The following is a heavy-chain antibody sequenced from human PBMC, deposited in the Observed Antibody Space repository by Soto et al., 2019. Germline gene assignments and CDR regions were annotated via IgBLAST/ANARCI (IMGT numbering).Heavy chain of an antibody. D-gene: IGHD2-21*02. V-gene: IGHV3-7*03. J-gene: IGHJ6*02. CDR2: IPQDGSDG. CDR3: ARDHLILPAHDFFYGSDV. Sequence: DVQLKESGGGLVQPGQSLRLSCEVSGFTLSMYSMTWVRQAPGKGLEWVAKIPQDGSDGHYLDSVKGRFIISRDNAKNSVYLQMNSLRADDTAVYYCARDHLILPAHDFFYGSDVWGQGAKVTVSS. CDR1: GFTLSMYS.